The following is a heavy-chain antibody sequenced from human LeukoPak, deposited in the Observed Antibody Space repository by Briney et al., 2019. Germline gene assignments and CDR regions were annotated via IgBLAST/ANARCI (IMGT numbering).Heavy chain of an antibody. CDR1: GFTFSSYA. CDR3: AKDLSYYDSSGYPDY. V-gene: IGHV3-30-3*01. Sequence: GGSLRLSCAASGFTFSSYAMHWVRQAPGKGLEWVAVISYDGSNKCYADSVKGRFTISRDNSKNTLYLQMNSLRAEDTAVYYCAKDLSYYDSSGYPDYWGQGTLVTVSS. J-gene: IGHJ4*02. D-gene: IGHD3-22*01. CDR2: ISYDGSNK.